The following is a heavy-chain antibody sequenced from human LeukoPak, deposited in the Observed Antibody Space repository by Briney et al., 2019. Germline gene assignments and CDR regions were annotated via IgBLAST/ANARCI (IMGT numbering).Heavy chain of an antibody. CDR1: GYTITGYY. CDR3: ARDTDTSDTIPHY. J-gene: IGHJ4*02. V-gene: IGHV1-46*01. Sequence: ASVKVSCKASGYTITGYYMHWVRQAPGQGLEWMGIINPGGGSTSFAQKFQGRLTMTRDASTSTVYMELSSLRSEDTAVYYCARDTDTSDTIPHYWGQGTLVTVSS. CDR2: INPGGGST. D-gene: IGHD3-22*01.